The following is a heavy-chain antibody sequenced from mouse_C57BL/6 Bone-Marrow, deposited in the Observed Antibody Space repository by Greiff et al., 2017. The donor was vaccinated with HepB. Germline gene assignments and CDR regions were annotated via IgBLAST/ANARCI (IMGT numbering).Heavy chain of an antibody. Sequence: QVQLQQPGTELVKPGASVKLSCKASGYTFTSYWMHWVKQRPGQGLEWIGNINPSNGGTNYNEKFKSQATLTVDKSSRTAYMQLSSLTSEDSAVYDCARNYYGSSLYAMDYWGQGTSVTVSS. V-gene: IGHV1-53*01. CDR1: GYTFTSYW. CDR2: INPSNGGT. D-gene: IGHD1-1*01. CDR3: ARNYYGSSLYAMDY. J-gene: IGHJ4*01.